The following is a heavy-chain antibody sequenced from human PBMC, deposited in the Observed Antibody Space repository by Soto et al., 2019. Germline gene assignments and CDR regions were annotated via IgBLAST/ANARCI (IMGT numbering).Heavy chain of an antibody. J-gene: IGHJ6*02. Sequence: PSETLSLTCTVSGGSISSGGYFWSWVRQPPGKGLEWIGHIYYNGSTYYNPSLKSRVTISVDTSKNQFSLRLTSATAADTAVYYCARDEYYGSEIYFYYYGMDVWGQGTTVTVSS. CDR3: ARDEYYGSEIYFYYYGMDV. CDR2: IYYNGST. CDR1: GGSISSGGYF. V-gene: IGHV4-31*02. D-gene: IGHD3-10*01.